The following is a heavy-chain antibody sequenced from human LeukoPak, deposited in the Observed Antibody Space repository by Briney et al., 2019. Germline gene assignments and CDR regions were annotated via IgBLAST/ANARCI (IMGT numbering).Heavy chain of an antibody. CDR3: ARDGEYCSGGSCYQGSVDY. J-gene: IGHJ4*02. D-gene: IGHD2-15*01. CDR2: ISSSSSYI. Sequence: GGSLRLSCAASGLTFSSYSMNWVRQAPGKGLEWVSSISSSSSYIYYADSVKGRFTISRDNAKNSLYLQMNSLRAEDTAVYYCARDGEYCSGGSCYQGSVDYWGQGTLVTVSS. V-gene: IGHV3-21*01. CDR1: GLTFSSYS.